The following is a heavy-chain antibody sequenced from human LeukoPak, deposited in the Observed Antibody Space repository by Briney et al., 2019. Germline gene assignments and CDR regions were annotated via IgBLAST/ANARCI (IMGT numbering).Heavy chain of an antibody. D-gene: IGHD3-10*01. CDR2: ISGYNGNT. CDR3: ARDSRDVLLWFGEFEY. CDR1: GYTFNSYG. J-gene: IGHJ4*02. V-gene: IGHV1-18*01. Sequence: ASVKVSCKASGYTFNSYGISWVRQATGQGLEWMGWISGYNGNTNYAQKLQGRVTMTTDTSTSTVYMELRSLISDDTAVYYCARDSRDVLLWFGEFEYWGQGTLVTVSS.